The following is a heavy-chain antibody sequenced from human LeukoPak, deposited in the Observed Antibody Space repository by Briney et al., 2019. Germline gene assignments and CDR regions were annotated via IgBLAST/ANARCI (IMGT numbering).Heavy chain of an antibody. Sequence: QTGGPLRLSCAASGFTFGNYWMSWVRQAPGRGLEWVADIKQDGTQEYYVDSVEGRITISRDNIKNSLYLQVNSLRVEDTAVYYCARDCGSDCSQAFDLWGQGTMVTVSS. V-gene: IGHV3-7*05. J-gene: IGHJ3*01. CDR1: GFTFGNYW. CDR2: IKQDGTQE. D-gene: IGHD2-21*02. CDR3: ARDCGSDCSQAFDL.